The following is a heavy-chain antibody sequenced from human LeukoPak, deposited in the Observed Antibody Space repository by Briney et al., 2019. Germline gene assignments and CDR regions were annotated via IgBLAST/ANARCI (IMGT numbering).Heavy chain of an antibody. V-gene: IGHV3-30*04. CDR2: ISYDGSNE. D-gene: IGHD1-7*01. Sequence: GGSLRLSCAASGFTFSSYVMHWVRQAPGKGLEWVAIISYDGSNEYYADPVKGRFTISRDNSKNSLYLQMNGLRADDTATYYCARGATDTTRWFDPWGQGTLVTVSS. J-gene: IGHJ5*02. CDR3: ARGATDTTRWFDP. CDR1: GFTFSSYV.